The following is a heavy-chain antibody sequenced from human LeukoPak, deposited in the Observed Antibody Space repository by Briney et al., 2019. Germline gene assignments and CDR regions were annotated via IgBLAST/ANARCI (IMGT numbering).Heavy chain of an antibody. Sequence: GGSLRLSCAASGFTFSSYSMNWVRQAPGKGLEWVSSISSSSSYIYYADSVKGRFTISRDNAKNSLYLQMNSLRAEDTAVYYCARVQTMDDAFDIWGQGTMVTVSS. CDR2: ISSSSSYI. V-gene: IGHV3-21*04. CDR1: GFTFSSYS. D-gene: IGHD3-3*01. CDR3: ARVQTMDDAFDI. J-gene: IGHJ3*02.